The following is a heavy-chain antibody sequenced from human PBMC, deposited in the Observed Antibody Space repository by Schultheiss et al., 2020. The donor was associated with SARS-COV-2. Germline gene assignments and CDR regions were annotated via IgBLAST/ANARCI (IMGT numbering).Heavy chain of an antibody. CDR3: AREGSYDFWSGWPQEPYYYGMDV. CDR2: IWYDGSNK. D-gene: IGHD3-3*01. Sequence: GGSLRLSCAASGFTFSSYGMHWVRQAPGKGLEWVAVIWYDGSNKYYADSVKGRFTISRDNSKNTLYLQMNSLRAEDTAVYYCAREGSYDFWSGWPQEPYYYGMDVWGQGTTVTVSS. CDR1: GFTFSSYG. J-gene: IGHJ6*02. V-gene: IGHV3-33*01.